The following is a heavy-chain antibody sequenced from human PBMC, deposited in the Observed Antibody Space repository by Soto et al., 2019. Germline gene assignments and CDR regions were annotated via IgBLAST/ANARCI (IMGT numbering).Heavy chain of an antibody. CDR2: IVVGSGNT. V-gene: IGHV1-58*01. D-gene: IGHD5-12*01. J-gene: IGHJ6*02. Sequence: ASVKVSCKASGFAFTSSAVQWVRQARGQRLEWIGWIVVGSGNTNYAQKFQERVTITRDMSTSTAYMELSSLRSEDTAVYYCAADPFVDIVATTIDYYYYYGMDVWGRGTTVTVSS. CDR3: AADPFVDIVATTIDYYYYYGMDV. CDR1: GFAFTSSA.